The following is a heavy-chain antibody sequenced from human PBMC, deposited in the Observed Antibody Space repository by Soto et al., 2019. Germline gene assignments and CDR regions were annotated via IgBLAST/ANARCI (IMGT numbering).Heavy chain of an antibody. CDR3: ALLDSGSYGGAFDI. D-gene: IGHD3-10*01. CDR1: GYSFTSYW. Sequence: PGEALQICCKGSGYSFTSYWIGWVRQMPGKGLEWMGIIYPGDSDTRYSPSFQGQVTISADKSISTAYLQWSSLKASDTAMYYSALLDSGSYGGAFDIWGQGTMVTVSS. J-gene: IGHJ3*02. CDR2: IYPGDSDT. V-gene: IGHV5-51*01.